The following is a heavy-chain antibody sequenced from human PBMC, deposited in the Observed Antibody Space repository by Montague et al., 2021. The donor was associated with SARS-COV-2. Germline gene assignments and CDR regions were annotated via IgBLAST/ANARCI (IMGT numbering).Heavy chain of an antibody. Sequence: SLRLSCAASGFTFSSYWMSWVRQAPGKGLEWVANIKQDGSEEYYVDSVKGRSTISRDNAKNSLYLQMNSLRAEDTAVYYCARDMGVGYSYGQYYYYGMDVWGQGTTVTVSS. D-gene: IGHD5-18*01. CDR2: IKQDGSEE. CDR1: GFTFSSYW. J-gene: IGHJ6*02. V-gene: IGHV3-7*01. CDR3: ARDMGVGYSYGQYYYYGMDV.